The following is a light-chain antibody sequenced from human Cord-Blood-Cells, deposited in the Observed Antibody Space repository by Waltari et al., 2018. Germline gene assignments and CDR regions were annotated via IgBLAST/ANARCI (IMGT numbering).Light chain of an antibody. Sequence: SYVLTEPHTVSVASGQTAMNNGRGYNTGRQSGPRSQQKPGQTPVLFIYDDSERPSVIPERVSGSNSWNTATLTISSVEAGDEAVYYCQVWDSSSDHPVFGGGTKLTVL. CDR1: NTGRQS. V-gene: IGLV3-21*02. CDR3: QVWDSSSDHPV. J-gene: IGLJ2*01. CDR2: DDS.